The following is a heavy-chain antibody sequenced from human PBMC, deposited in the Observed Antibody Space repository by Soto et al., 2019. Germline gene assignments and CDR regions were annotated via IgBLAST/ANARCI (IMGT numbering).Heavy chain of an antibody. CDR3: ARHRRDFDY. CDR2: IYHSGST. J-gene: IGHJ4*02. V-gene: IGHV4-39*01. Sequence: SETLSLTCTVSGGSISSGGYYWSWIRQHPGKGLEWIGKIYHSGSTNYNPSLKSRVTISVDTSKNQFSLKLSSVTAADTAVYYCARHRRDFDYWGQGTLVTVSS. CDR1: GGSISSGGYY.